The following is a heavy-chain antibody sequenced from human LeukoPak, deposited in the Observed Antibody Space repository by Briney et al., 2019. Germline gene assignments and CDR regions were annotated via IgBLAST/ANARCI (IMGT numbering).Heavy chain of an antibody. CDR1: GLTFSSYV. V-gene: IGHV3-23*01. CDR2: ISGSGGST. D-gene: IGHD2-2*02. Sequence: GGSLRLSCAASGLTFSSYVMSWVRQAPGKGLEWVSAISGSGGSTYYADSVKGRFTISRNNSKNTLYLQMNSLRAEDTAVYYCAKRGSDAYCSSTSCYNGYWGQGTLVTVSS. J-gene: IGHJ4*02. CDR3: AKRGSDAYCSSTSCYNGY.